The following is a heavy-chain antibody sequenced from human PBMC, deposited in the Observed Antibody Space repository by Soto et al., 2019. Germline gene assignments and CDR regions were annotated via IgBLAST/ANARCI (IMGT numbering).Heavy chain of an antibody. D-gene: IGHD6-19*01. Sequence: QVNPQQSGPGLVKPSETLSLTGTVSGAARSSGGYFYTLVRQPPGTGLAWLGYIYYSGGTNYNPPLKSRVTISLDKSKSQFSLRLISVTAADTAVYYCTREQSDDNYFDPWGQGTLVTVSS. CDR2: IYYSGGT. CDR3: TREQSDDNYFDP. V-gene: IGHV4-61*08. J-gene: IGHJ5*02. CDR1: GAARSSGGYF.